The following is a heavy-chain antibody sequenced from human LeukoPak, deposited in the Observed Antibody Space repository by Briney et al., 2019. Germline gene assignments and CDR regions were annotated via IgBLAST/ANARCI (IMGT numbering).Heavy chain of an antibody. CDR3: AGYSYGGYYFDY. J-gene: IGHJ4*02. V-gene: IGHV1-69*13. Sequence: GASVKVSCKASGGTFSSYTISWVRQAPGQGLEWMGGIIPIFGTANYAQKFQGRATITADESTSTAYMELSSLRSEDTAVYYCAGYSYGGYYFDYWGQGTLVTVSS. D-gene: IGHD5-18*01. CDR1: GGTFSSYT. CDR2: IIPIFGTA.